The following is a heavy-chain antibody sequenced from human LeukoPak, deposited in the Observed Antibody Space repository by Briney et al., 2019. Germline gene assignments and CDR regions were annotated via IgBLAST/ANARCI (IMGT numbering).Heavy chain of an antibody. CDR3: VKDVLSVAVGSTHDY. CDR2: VSGTGGTT. D-gene: IGHD2-21*01. V-gene: IGHV3-23*01. CDR1: GFTFSNYA. Sequence: PGGSLRLSCAASGFTFSNYAMAWVRQAPGKGLEWVSSVSGTGGTTYHADSVKGRLTISRDNSNNTLYLQMNSLRAEDTAVYYCVKDVLSVAVGSTHDYWGSGTLVTVSS. J-gene: IGHJ4*02.